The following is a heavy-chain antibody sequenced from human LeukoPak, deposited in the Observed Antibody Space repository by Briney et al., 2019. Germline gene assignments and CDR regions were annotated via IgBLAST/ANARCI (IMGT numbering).Heavy chain of an antibody. V-gene: IGHV3-21*05. Sequence: PGGSLRLSCAASGFTFSGYSMTWVRQAPGKGLEWVSYISAGSDYIYYADSVKGRFTISRDNSKNTLYLQMNSLRAEDTAVYYCAKEVAGLGDYWGQGTLVTVSS. J-gene: IGHJ4*02. CDR1: GFTFSGYS. D-gene: IGHD6-19*01. CDR3: AKEVAGLGDY. CDR2: ISAGSDYI.